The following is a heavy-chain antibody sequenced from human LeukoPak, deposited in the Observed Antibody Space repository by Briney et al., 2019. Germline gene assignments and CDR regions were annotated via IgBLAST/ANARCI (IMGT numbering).Heavy chain of an antibody. Sequence: GGSLRLPCAASGFTFSHALGPPGSRQGAGVGGIYTVSNKYYADSVKGRFTISRDNSKNTLYLQMNSLRAEDTAVYYCAKDWCSGGSCYRPYYYMDVWGKGTTVTISS. D-gene: IGHD2-15*01. CDR2: TVSNK. CDR3: AKDWCSGGSCYRPYYYMDV. CDR1: GFTFS. J-gene: IGHJ6*03. V-gene: IGHV3-30*02.